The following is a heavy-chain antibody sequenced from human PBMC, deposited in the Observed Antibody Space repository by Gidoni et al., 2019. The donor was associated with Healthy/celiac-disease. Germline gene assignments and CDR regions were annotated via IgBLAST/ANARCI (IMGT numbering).Heavy chain of an antibody. CDR2: ISGSGGST. CDR3: AKGSRSTMTTVSNWFDP. V-gene: IGHV3-23*01. D-gene: IGHD4-17*01. Sequence: EVQLLASGGGLVQPGGSLRLSCAASGFTFSSYAMSWVRQAPGKGLEWVSAISGSGGSTYYADSVKGRFTISRDNSKNTLYLQMNSLRAEDTAVYYCAKGSRSTMTTVSNWFDPWGQGTLVTVSS. CDR1: GFTFSSYA. J-gene: IGHJ5*02.